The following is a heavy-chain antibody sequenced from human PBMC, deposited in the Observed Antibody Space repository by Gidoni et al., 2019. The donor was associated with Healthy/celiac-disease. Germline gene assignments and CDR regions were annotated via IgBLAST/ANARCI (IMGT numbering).Heavy chain of an antibody. CDR3: ARVLAVAPYYYYYGMDV. Sequence: QVQLQESGPGLVKPSQTLSLTCTVSGGSISSGSYYWSWIRQPAGKGLEWIGRIYTSGSTNYNPSLKSRVTISVDTSKNQFSLKLSSVTAADTAVYYCARVLAVAPYYYYYGMDVWGQGTTVTVSS. CDR1: GGSISSGSYY. D-gene: IGHD6-19*01. J-gene: IGHJ6*02. CDR2: IYTSGST. V-gene: IGHV4-61*02.